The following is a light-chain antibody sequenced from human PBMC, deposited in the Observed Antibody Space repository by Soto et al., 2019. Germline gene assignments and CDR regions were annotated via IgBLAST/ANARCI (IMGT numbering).Light chain of an antibody. V-gene: IGLV2-14*01. Sequence: QSALTQPASVSGSPGQSITISCTGTSRDVGGYNYVSWYQQHPGKAPKLMIYDVSNRPSGVSNRFYGSKSGNTASLTISGLQAEDEADYYCSSYTSSSTPYVFGTGTKVTVL. CDR1: SRDVGGYNY. J-gene: IGLJ1*01. CDR2: DVS. CDR3: SSYTSSSTPYV.